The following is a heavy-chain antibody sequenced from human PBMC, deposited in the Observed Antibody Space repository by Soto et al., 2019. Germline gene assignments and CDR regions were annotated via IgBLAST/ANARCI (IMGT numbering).Heavy chain of an antibody. CDR2: IYYSGST. CDR1: GGSISSGRYY. D-gene: IGHD4-17*01. V-gene: IGHV4-31*03. Sequence: QVQLQESGPGLVKPSQTLSLTCTVSGGSISSGRYYCSWIRQHPGKGLEWIGYIYYSGSTYYNPSLNSRVTISVDTSKNHFSLKLSSVTAADTAVYYCARRRGVYGDYAFDYWGQGTLVTVSS. J-gene: IGHJ4*02. CDR3: ARRRGVYGDYAFDY.